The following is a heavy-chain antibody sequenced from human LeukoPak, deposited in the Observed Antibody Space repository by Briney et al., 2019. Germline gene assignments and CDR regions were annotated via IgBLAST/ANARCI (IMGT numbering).Heavy chain of an antibody. D-gene: IGHD1-26*01. CDR2: ISYDGSNK. CDR3: AKGWSYHDY. V-gene: IGHV3-30*18. CDR1: GFTFSSYG. Sequence: GGPLRLSCAASGFTFSSYGMHWVRQAPGKGLEWVAVISYDGSNKYYADSVKGRFTISRDNSKNTLYLQMNSLRAEDTAVYYCAKGWSYHDYWGQGTLVTVSS. J-gene: IGHJ4*02.